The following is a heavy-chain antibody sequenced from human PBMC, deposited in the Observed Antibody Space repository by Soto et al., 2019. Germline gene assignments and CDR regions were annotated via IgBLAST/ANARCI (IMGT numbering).Heavy chain of an antibody. CDR2: ISYEGSNT. CDR1: GFTFDTYG. V-gene: IGHV3-30-3*01. D-gene: IGHD3-16*01. Sequence: GGSLRLSCVSSGFTFDTYGIHWVRQAPGKGLQWVALISYEGSNTYYADSVRGRFTISRDNSKNALYLKMNTLRPEDTGVYYCARVTPGNNLYYVSGLDSWGKGNGVTVYS. J-gene: IGHJ6*04. CDR3: ARVTPGNNLYYVSGLDS.